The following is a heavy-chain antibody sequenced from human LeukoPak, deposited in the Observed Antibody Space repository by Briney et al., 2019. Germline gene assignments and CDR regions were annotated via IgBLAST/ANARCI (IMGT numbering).Heavy chain of an antibody. CDR2: ISGSGGRT. Sequence: PGGSLRLSCAASGFTLSSYATNWVRQALGKGLEWVSAISGSGGRTYYADSVKGRFTISRDNSKNTLYLQMNSLRAEDTAVYYCAKGSGAYDFYYFEYWGQGALVTVSS. D-gene: IGHD3-3*01. J-gene: IGHJ4*02. CDR3: AKGSGAYDFYYFEY. V-gene: IGHV3-23*01. CDR1: GFTLSSYA.